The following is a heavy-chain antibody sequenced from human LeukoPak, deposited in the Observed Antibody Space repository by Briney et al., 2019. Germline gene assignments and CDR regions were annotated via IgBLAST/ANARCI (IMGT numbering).Heavy chain of an antibody. CDR2: INPNSGGT. D-gene: IGHD1-26*01. J-gene: IGHJ5*02. Sequence: GASVTVSCKASGYTFTGYYMHWVRQAPGQGLEWMGRINPNSGGTNYAQKFQGRVTMTRDTSISTAYMELSRLRSDDTAVYYCARDMGGSYYNWFDPWGQGTLVTVSS. CDR1: GYTFTGYY. CDR3: ARDMGGSYYNWFDP. V-gene: IGHV1-2*06.